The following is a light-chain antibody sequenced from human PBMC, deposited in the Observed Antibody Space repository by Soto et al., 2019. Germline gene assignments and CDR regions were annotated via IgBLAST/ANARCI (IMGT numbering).Light chain of an antibody. CDR3: QQYGSSPKIT. J-gene: IGKJ5*01. Sequence: EIVLTQSPGTLSLSPGERATLSCRASQSVSSSYLAWYQQKPGPAPRLLIYGASSRATGIPDRFSGSGSVTIFTLTISRLEAEDFAVYYCQQYGSSPKITFGQGTRLEIK. CDR2: GAS. V-gene: IGKV3-20*01. CDR1: QSVSSSY.